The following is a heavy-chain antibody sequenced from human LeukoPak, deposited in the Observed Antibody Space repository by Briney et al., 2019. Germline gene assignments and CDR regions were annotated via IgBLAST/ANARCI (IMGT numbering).Heavy chain of an antibody. CDR2: IYPGDSDT. CDR1: GYSFTSYW. J-gene: IGHJ4*02. CDR3: ARPEGIAAALVQWIDY. V-gene: IGHV5-51*01. Sequence: GESLKISCQGSGYSFTSYWIGWVRQMPGKGLEWMGIIYPGDSDTRYSPSFQGQVTISADKSISTAYLQWSSLKASGTAMYYCARPEGIAAALVQWIDYWGQGTLVTVSS. D-gene: IGHD6-13*01.